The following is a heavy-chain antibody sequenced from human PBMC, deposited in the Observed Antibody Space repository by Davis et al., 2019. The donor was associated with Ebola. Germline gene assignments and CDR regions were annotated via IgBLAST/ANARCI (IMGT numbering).Heavy chain of an antibody. CDR2: INPSGGST. V-gene: IGHV1-46*01. Sequence: ASVKVSCKASGYTFTSYYMHWVRQAPGQGLEWMGIINPSGGSTSYAQKFQGRVTMTRDTSTSTVYMELSSLRSEDTAVYYCAREYYYDSSGYYGYNWFDPWGQGTLVTVSS. J-gene: IGHJ5*02. CDR1: GYTFTSYY. CDR3: AREYYYDSSGYYGYNWFDP. D-gene: IGHD3-22*01.